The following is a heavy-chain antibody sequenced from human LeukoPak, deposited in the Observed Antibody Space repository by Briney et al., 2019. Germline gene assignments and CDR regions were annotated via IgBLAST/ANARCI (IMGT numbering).Heavy chain of an antibody. V-gene: IGHV3-66*01. CDR3: ARGSIGPRSWFDP. CDR1: GFTVSTNY. D-gene: IGHD2-2*01. CDR2: IFSNGNT. J-gene: IGHJ5*02. Sequence: GGSLRLSCAASGFTVSTNYMSCVRQAPGKGLEWVSVIFSNGNTYYADSVKGRFSISRDNSKNTLFLQMNSLRDEDTAVYYCARGSIGPRSWFDPWGQGTLVTVSS.